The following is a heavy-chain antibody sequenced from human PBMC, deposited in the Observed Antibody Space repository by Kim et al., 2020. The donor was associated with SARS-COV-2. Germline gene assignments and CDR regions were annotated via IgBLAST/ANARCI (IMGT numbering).Heavy chain of an antibody. Sequence: GGSLRLSCSASGFTFSSYAMHWVRQAPGKGLEYVSAISSNGGSTYYADSVKGRFTISRDNSKNTLYLQMSSLRAEDTAVYYCVILRMTTVTTSLPQTDYWGQGTLVTVSS. CDR2: ISSNGGST. D-gene: IGHD4-17*01. J-gene: IGHJ4*02. V-gene: IGHV3-64D*06. CDR3: VILRMTTVTTSLPQTDY. CDR1: GFTFSSYA.